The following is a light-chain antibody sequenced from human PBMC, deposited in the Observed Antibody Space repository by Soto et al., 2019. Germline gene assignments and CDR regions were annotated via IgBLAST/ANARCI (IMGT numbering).Light chain of an antibody. CDR3: QQRSYWIT. CDR1: QSISSH. CDR2: DAS. Sequence: EIVLTQSPATLSLSPGERATLSCRASQSISSHLAWYQQRPGQAPRLLIFDASNRATGIPARFSGSGSGTDFTLTISGLETEDFAVYYCQQRSYWITFGQGTRLEIK. J-gene: IGKJ5*01. V-gene: IGKV3-11*01.